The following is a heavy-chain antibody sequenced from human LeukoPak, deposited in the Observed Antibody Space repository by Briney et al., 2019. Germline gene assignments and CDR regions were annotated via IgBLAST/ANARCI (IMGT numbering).Heavy chain of an antibody. J-gene: IGHJ3*01. Sequence: GGSLRLSCAASGFTFSSYWMRWVRQAPGKGLVWVSRINSDGSSTSYADSVKGRFTISRDNAKNTLYLQMNSLRAEDTAVYYCAREDGNWGSDCWGQGTMVTVSS. V-gene: IGHV3-74*01. CDR3: AREDGNWGSDC. CDR2: INSDGSST. D-gene: IGHD7-27*01. CDR1: GFTFSSYW.